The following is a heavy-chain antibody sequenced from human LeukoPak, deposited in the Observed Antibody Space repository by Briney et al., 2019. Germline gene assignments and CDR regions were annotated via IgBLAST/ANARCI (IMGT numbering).Heavy chain of an antibody. CDR3: ARDWDGSVRGVILSMDV. Sequence: ASVKVSCKASGGTFSSYAISWVRQAPGQGLEWMGGIIPIFGTANYAQKFQGRVTITADKSTSTAYMELSSLRSDDTAVYYCARDWDGSVRGVILSMDVWGKGTTVTVSS. V-gene: IGHV1-69*06. CDR1: GGTFSSYA. D-gene: IGHD3-10*01. J-gene: IGHJ6*03. CDR2: IIPIFGTA.